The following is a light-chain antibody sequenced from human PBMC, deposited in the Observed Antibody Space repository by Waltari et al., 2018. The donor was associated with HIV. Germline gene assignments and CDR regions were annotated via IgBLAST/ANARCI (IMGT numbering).Light chain of an antibody. Sequence: YVLTQPPSVSVAPGTTVSITCEAANIGSKGVHWYQQKPGQAPILVIYYDSDRPSGIPERFSGSNSGNTATLTISRVEAGDEADYYCQVWHISTDHWVFGAGTKLTVV. CDR1: NIGSKG. V-gene: IGLV3-21*04. CDR2: YDS. CDR3: QVWHISTDHWV. J-gene: IGLJ3*02.